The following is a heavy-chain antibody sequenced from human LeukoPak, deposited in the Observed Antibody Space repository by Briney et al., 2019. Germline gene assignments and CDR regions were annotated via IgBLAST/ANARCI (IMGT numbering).Heavy chain of an antibody. CDR1: GGSFSGYY. D-gene: IGHD3-22*01. CDR3: ARGRTITMIYAAVGINAFEI. Sequence: SETLSLTCAVYGGSFSGYYWSWIRQPPGKGLEWIGEINHSGSTNYNPSLKSRVTISVDTSKNQFSLKLSSVTAADTAAYYCARGRTITMIYAAVGINAFEIWGQGTMVTVSS. CDR2: INHSGST. J-gene: IGHJ3*02. V-gene: IGHV4-34*01.